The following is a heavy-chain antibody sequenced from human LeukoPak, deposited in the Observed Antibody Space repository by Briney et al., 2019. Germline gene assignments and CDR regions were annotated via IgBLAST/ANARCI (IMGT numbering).Heavy chain of an antibody. J-gene: IGHJ4*02. Sequence: ASVKVSCKASGGTFSSYTISWVRQAPGQGLEWMGRIIPILGIANYAQKFQGGVTITADKSTSTAYMELSSLRSEDTAVYYCARALRSTTTIDYWGQGTLVTVSS. CDR3: ARALRSTTTIDY. V-gene: IGHV1-69*02. D-gene: IGHD1-1*01. CDR2: IIPILGIA. CDR1: GGTFSSYT.